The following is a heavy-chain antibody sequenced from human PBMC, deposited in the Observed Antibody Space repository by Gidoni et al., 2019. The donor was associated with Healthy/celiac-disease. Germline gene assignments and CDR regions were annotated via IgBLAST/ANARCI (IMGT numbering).Heavy chain of an antibody. V-gene: IGHV4-31*03. CDR1: GGSISSGGYY. Sequence: QVQLRESGPGLVKPSQTLSLTCTVSGGSISSGGYYWSWIRQHPGKGLEWIGYIYYSGSTYYNPSLKSRVTISVDTSKNQFSLKLSSVTAADTAVYYCARGGAAALKSPYYFDYWGQGTLVTVSS. J-gene: IGHJ4*02. CDR3: ARGGAAALKSPYYFDY. D-gene: IGHD6-13*01. CDR2: IYYSGST.